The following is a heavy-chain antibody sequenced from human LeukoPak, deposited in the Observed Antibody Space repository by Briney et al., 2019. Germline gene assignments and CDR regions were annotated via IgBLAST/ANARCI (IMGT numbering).Heavy chain of an antibody. CDR2: ISGSDGTT. D-gene: IGHD2-15*01. J-gene: IGHJ4*02. V-gene: IGHV3-23*01. Sequence: GGSLRLSCAASGFTFSNYAMSWVRQAPGKGLEWVSGISGSDGTTYYADSVKGRFTISRDNSKNTLYLQMNGLRAEDTAVYYCARGVVAAPQTFDYWGQGTLVAVSS. CDR1: GFTFSNYA. CDR3: ARGVVAAPQTFDY.